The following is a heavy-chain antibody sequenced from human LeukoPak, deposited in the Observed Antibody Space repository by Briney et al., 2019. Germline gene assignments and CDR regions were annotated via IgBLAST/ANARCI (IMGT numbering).Heavy chain of an antibody. Sequence: PGGSLRLSCAASGFTLSSSWMHWVRQAPGKGLVWLSRVSPDGGTTAYADSVKGRFTISRDNAKNELFVQMNSLRAEDTAVYYCARDHSPGWFDPWGQGTLVTVSS. D-gene: IGHD4-11*01. CDR3: ARDHSPGWFDP. CDR2: VSPDGGTT. J-gene: IGHJ5*02. V-gene: IGHV3-74*01. CDR1: GFTLSSSW.